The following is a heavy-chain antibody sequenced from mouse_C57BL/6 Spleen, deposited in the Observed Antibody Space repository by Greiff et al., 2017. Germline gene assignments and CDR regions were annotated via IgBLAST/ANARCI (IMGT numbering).Heavy chain of an antibody. CDR1: GFNIKDDY. Sequence: VQLQQSGAELVRPGASVKLSCTASGFNIKDDYMHWVKQRPEQGLEWIGWIDPENGDTEYASKFQGKATITADTSSNTAYLQLSSLTSEDTAVYYCTNYYVSSWGQGTLVTVSA. V-gene: IGHV14-4*01. CDR3: TNYYVSS. CDR2: IDPENGDT. D-gene: IGHD1-1*01. J-gene: IGHJ3*01.